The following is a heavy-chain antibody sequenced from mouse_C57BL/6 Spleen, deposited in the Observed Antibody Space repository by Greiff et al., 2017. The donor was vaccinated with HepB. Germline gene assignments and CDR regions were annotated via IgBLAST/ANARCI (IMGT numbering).Heavy chain of an antibody. CDR3: AREGGYYLFDY. CDR1: GFTFSDYY. J-gene: IGHJ2*01. D-gene: IGHD2-3*01. V-gene: IGHV5-16*01. CDR2: INYDGSST. Sequence: EVMLVESEGGLVQPGSSMKLSCTASGFTFSDYYMAWVRQVPEKGLEWVANINYDGSSTYYLDSLKSRFIISRDNAKNILYLQMSSLKSEDTATYYCAREGGYYLFDYWGQGTTLTVSS.